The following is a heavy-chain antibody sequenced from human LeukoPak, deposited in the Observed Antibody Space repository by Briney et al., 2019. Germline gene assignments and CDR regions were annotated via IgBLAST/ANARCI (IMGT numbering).Heavy chain of an antibody. D-gene: IGHD3-22*01. CDR1: GFTFGDYA. J-gene: IGHJ4*02. CDR2: ISWNSGSI. CDR3: AKGGTYYYDSSGYD. Sequence: GRSLRLSCAASGFTFGDYATHWVRQAPGKGLEWVSGISWNSGSIGYADSVKGRFTISRDNAKNSLYLQMNSLRAEDTALYYCAKGGTYYYDSSGYDWGQGTLVTVSS. V-gene: IGHV3-9*01.